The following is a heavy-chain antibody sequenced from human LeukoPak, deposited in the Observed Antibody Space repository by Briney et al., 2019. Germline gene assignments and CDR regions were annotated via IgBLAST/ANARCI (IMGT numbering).Heavy chain of an antibody. V-gene: IGHV3-33*01. CDR2: IWYDGSNK. CDR3: ASRPPIEYSSSPFGYYFDY. J-gene: IGHJ4*02. Sequence: PGGSLRLSCAASGFTFSSYGMHWVRQAPGKGLEWVAVIWYDGSNKYYADSVKGRFTISRDNSKNTLYLQMNSLRAEDTAVYYCASRPPIEYSSSPFGYYFDYWGQGTLVTVSS. CDR1: GFTFSSYG. D-gene: IGHD6-6*01.